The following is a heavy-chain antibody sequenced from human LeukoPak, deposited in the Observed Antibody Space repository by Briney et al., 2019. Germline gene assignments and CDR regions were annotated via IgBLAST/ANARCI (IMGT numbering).Heavy chain of an antibody. V-gene: IGHV3-49*04. D-gene: IGHD5-18*01. CDR3: CRRGYYYGYLDY. CDR2: IRSKAYGGTT. Sequence: GGSLRLSCTASGFTFGDYVMSWVRQAPGKGLEWVGFIRSKAYGGTTEYAACVKCRFTISRDESKSIAYLQVNSLETEDTAVYYCCRRGYYYGYLDYWGQGTLVTVSS. CDR1: GFTFGDYV. J-gene: IGHJ4*02.